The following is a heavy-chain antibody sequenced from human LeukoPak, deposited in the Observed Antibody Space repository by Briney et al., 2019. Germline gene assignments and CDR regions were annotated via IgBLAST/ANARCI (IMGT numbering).Heavy chain of an antibody. CDR1: GYSFTSYW. CDR2: IYPGDSDT. CDR3: ARTAPVARDYYYGMDV. V-gene: IGHV5-51*01. Sequence: SGESLKISCKGSGYSFTSYWIGWVRQMPGKGLEWMGIIYPGDSDTRYSPSLQGQVTISADKSISTAYLQWSSLKASDTAMYYCARTAPVARDYYYGMDVWGQGTTVTVSS. J-gene: IGHJ6*02.